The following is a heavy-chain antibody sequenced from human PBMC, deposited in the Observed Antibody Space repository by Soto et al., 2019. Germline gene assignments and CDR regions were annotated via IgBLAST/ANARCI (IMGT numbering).Heavy chain of an antibody. CDR1: GFTFSSYW. J-gene: IGHJ6*02. D-gene: IGHD3-10*01. V-gene: IGHV3-74*01. Sequence: EVQLVESGGGLVQPGGSLRLSCAASGFTFSSYWMHWVRQVPGKGLVWVSRINTDGSSIRYADSVKGRFTISRDNAKNTLSLQMSSLRADDTAVYYCARGLELVASGNPDDVWGQGTTVTVSS. CDR3: ARGLELVASGNPDDV. CDR2: INTDGSSI.